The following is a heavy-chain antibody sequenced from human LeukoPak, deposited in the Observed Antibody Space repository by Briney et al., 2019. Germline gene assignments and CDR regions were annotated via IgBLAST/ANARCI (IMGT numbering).Heavy chain of an antibody. CDR3: ARDSRFSYGGMDV. CDR2: IHHSGTT. CDR1: GGSINSCGYS. J-gene: IGHJ6*02. D-gene: IGHD4-17*01. Sequence: SETLSLTCTVSGGSINSCGYSWTWIRQPPGRGLEWIGNIHHSGTTHYNPSLKSRVTISVDRSKNQFSLNLNSVNAADTAVYYCARDSRFSYGGMDVWGQGTTVTVSS. V-gene: IGHV4-30-2*01.